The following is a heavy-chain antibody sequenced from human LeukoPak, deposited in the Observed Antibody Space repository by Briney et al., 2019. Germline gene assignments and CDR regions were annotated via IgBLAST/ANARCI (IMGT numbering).Heavy chain of an antibody. CDR2: ISGSGGST. Sequence: GGSLRLSCAASGFTFSDYYMSWIRQAPGKWLEWVSAISGSGGSTYYADSVKGRFTISRDNSKNTLYLQMNSLRAEDTAVYYCAKDNRYYDILTGPSSFDYWGQGTLVTVSS. D-gene: IGHD3-9*01. CDR1: GFTFSDYY. J-gene: IGHJ4*02. V-gene: IGHV3-23*01. CDR3: AKDNRYYDILTGPSSFDY.